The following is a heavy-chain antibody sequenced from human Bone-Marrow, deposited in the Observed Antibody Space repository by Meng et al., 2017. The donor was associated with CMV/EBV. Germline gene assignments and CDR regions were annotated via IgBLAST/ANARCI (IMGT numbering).Heavy chain of an antibody. J-gene: IGHJ5*02. CDR1: GGSISSSSYY. D-gene: IGHD2-21*01. V-gene: IGHV4-39*07. Sequence: SETLSLTCTVSGGSISSSSYYWGWIRQPPGKGLEWIGSIYYSGSTYYNPSLKSRVTISVDTSKNQFSLKLSSVTAADTAVYYCARQYDRVVVIVNWFDPWAQGTLVTVSS. CDR3: ARQYDRVVVIVNWFDP. CDR2: IYYSGST.